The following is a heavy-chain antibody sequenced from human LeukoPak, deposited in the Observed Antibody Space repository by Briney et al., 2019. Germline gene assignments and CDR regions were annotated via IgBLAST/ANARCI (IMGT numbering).Heavy chain of an antibody. CDR3: ARDSAYSGYDLGFDY. J-gene: IGHJ4*02. Sequence: ASVKVSCKASGYTFTRYGISWVRQAPGQGLEWMGWISAYNGNTNYAQKLQGRVTMTTDTSTSTAYMELRSLRSDDTAVYYCARDSAYSGYDLGFDYWGQGALVTVSS. D-gene: IGHD5-12*01. CDR1: GYTFTRYG. V-gene: IGHV1-18*04. CDR2: ISAYNGNT.